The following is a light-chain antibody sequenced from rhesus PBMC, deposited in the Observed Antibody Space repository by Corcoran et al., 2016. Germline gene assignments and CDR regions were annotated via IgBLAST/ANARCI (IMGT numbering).Light chain of an antibody. CDR2: GVN. V-gene: IGLV2S7*01. Sequence: QAAPTQPPSVSGSPGQSGTISCTGTSSDVGAYNYVSWYQHLPGKAPKFIIYGVNNRPSGVSDRFSGSRSGNTASLTISGLQAEDEGDYYCCSYTRTSGYIFGSGTRLTVL. CDR1: SSDVGAYNY. CDR3: CSYTRTSGYI. J-gene: IGLJ1*01.